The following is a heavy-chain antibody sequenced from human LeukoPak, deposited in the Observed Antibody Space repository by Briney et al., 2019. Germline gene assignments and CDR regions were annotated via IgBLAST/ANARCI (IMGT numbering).Heavy chain of an antibody. CDR2: IIPIFGTA. CDR3: ARGEGSSGWYDYYYYYYMDV. Sequence: SVKVSCKASGGTFSSYAISWVRQAPGQGLEWMGGIIPIFGTANYAQKFQGRVTITADESTSTAYMELSSLRSEDTAVYYCARGEGSSGWYDYYYYYYMDVWGKGTTVTVSS. D-gene: IGHD6-19*01. CDR1: GGTFSSYA. V-gene: IGHV1-69*13. J-gene: IGHJ6*03.